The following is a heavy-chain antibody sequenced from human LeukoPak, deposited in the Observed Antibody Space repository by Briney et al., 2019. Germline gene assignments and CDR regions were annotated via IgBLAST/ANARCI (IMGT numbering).Heavy chain of an antibody. Sequence: GGSLRLSCAASGFTFSSYAMSWVRQAPRKGLEWVSAISGSGGSTYYADSVKGRFTISRDNSKDTLYLQMNSLRAEDTAVYYCAKERALAAAGLSNFDYWGQGTLVTVSS. D-gene: IGHD6-13*01. V-gene: IGHV3-23*01. CDR3: AKERALAAAGLSNFDY. CDR1: GFTFSSYA. J-gene: IGHJ4*02. CDR2: ISGSGGST.